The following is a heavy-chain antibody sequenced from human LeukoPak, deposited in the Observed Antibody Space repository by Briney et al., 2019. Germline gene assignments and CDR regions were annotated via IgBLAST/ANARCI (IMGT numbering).Heavy chain of an antibody. V-gene: IGHV3-20*03. CDR3: ARDLGYSYGLGY. CDR1: GFTFVDYG. D-gene: IGHD5-18*01. J-gene: IGHJ4*02. Sequence: GGSLRLSXAASGFTFVDYGMSWVRQGPGKGLEWASGINWNGGSTGYADSVKGRFTISRDNAKNSLYLQMNSLRAEDTALYYCARDLGYSYGLGYWGQGTLVTVSS. CDR2: INWNGGST.